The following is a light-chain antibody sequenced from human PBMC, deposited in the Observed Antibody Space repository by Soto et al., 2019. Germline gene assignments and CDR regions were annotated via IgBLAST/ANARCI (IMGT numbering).Light chain of an antibody. J-gene: IGKJ2*01. CDR3: HQAHSFPHT. Sequence: DIQMTQSPSSLSASVGDRVTITCRASESIDNYLNWYQQKPGKAPNLLIYAASSLQSGVPSRFSGSRSGRDFTLTISSLQPEDVATYYCHQAHSFPHTFGQGTKLEIK. V-gene: IGKV1-39*01. CDR1: ESIDNY. CDR2: AAS.